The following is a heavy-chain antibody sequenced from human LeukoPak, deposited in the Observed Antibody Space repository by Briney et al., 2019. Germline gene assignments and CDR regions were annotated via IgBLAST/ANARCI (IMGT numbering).Heavy chain of an antibody. Sequence: GASVKVSCKASGYTFTGYYMHWVRQAPGQGLEWMGWINPNSGGTNYAQKFQGRVTMTRDTSISTAYMELSRLRSDDTAVYYCARAKARGYYSTWSHQPDAFDIWGQGTMVTVSS. V-gene: IGHV1-2*02. J-gene: IGHJ3*02. CDR2: INPNSGGT. CDR3: ARAKARGYYSTWSHQPDAFDI. CDR1: GYTFTGYY. D-gene: IGHD3-22*01.